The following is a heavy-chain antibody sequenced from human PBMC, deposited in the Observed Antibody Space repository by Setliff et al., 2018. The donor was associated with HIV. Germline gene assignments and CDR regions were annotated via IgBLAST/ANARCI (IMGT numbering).Heavy chain of an antibody. J-gene: IGHJ4*02. D-gene: IGHD2-21*02. Sequence: SETLSLTCAVSGGSISSGGYSWNWIRQPPGKGLEWIGYIYHSGSTFYNPSLKSRVTISLDTSKEQFSLELSSATAADTAVYYCATLDHSGGNFLAYWGQGSLVTVSS. V-gene: IGHV4-30-2*01. CDR3: ATLDHSGGNFLAY. CDR1: GGSISSGGYS. CDR2: IYHSGST.